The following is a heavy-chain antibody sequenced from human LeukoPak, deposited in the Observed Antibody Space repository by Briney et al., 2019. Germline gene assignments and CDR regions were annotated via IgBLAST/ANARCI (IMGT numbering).Heavy chain of an antibody. CDR1: GYSFTSYW. V-gene: IGHV5-51*01. Sequence: AESLKFSCKGSGYSFTSYWIGWVRQMRGKGLEWMGIIYPGDSDTRYSQSFEGQVTISADKSISTAYLQWSSLKASDTAMYYCARGSMDNGYYFDYWGQGALVTVSS. J-gene: IGHJ4*02. CDR2: IYPGDSDT. D-gene: IGHD2/OR15-2a*01. CDR3: ARGSMDNGYYFDY.